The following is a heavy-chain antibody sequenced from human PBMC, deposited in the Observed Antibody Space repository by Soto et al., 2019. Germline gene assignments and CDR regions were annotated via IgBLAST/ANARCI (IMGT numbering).Heavy chain of an antibody. V-gene: IGHV3-23*01. CDR2: ISGSGGST. J-gene: IGHJ4*02. Sequence: EVQLLESGGGLVQPGGSLRLSCAASGFTFSNYAMNWVRQAPGKGREWVSSISGSGGSTYYADSVKGRFTISRDNSKNTLYLQMNSLRAEDTAVYYCAKDRMITFGGVIDQATFDYWGQGTLVTVSS. CDR1: GFTFSNYA. D-gene: IGHD3-16*02. CDR3: AKDRMITFGGVIDQATFDY.